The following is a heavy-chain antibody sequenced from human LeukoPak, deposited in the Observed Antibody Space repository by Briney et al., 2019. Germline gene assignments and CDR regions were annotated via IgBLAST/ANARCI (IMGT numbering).Heavy chain of an antibody. CDR3: AKEGIGAAGRRFDC. CDR2: IANTGGNT. D-gene: IGHD6-13*01. J-gene: IGHJ4*02. Sequence: GGSLRLSCVASGFTFSSYGTNWVRQAPGKGLQWVSSIANTGGNTYYADSVRGRFTISRDNSKNTLYLQMNSLRDEDTAVYYCAKEGIGAAGRRFDCWGQGTPVTVSS. V-gene: IGHV3-23*01. CDR1: GFTFSSYG.